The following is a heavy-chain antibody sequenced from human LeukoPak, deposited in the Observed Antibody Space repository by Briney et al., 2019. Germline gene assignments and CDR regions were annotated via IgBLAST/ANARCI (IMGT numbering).Heavy chain of an antibody. CDR2: IKEDGNEI. J-gene: IGHJ4*02. CDR3: ATGGAVAGRFAY. V-gene: IGHV3-7*01. Sequence: GGSLRLSCAVSGFIFSSNCMSWVRQAPGKGLEWVAKIKEDGNEIYYVDSVKGRFTISRDNTKNSLFLQTNSLRAEDTAVYYCATGGAVAGRFAYWGQGTLVTVSS. D-gene: IGHD6-19*01. CDR1: GFIFSSNC.